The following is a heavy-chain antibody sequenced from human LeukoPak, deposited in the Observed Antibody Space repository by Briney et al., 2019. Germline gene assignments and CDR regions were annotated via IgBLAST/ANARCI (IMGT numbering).Heavy chain of an antibody. CDR3: ARESCSTSCYAEDTPDYYYYYMDV. J-gene: IGHJ6*03. CDR2: ISSSGSTI. CDR1: GFTLSSYE. D-gene: IGHD2-2*01. Sequence: GRSLRLSCAASGFTLSSYEMNWVRQAPGKGMEWVSYISSSGSTIYYADSVKGRFTISRDNAKNSLYLQMNSLRAEDTAVYYCARESCSTSCYAEDTPDYYYYYMDVWGKGTTVTVSS. V-gene: IGHV3-48*03.